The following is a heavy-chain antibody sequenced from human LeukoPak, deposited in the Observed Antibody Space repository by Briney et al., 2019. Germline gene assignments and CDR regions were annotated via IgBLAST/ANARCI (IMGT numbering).Heavy chain of an antibody. V-gene: IGHV4-34*01. CDR2: VDHRGST. D-gene: IGHD5-12*01. CDR1: GGFFSGYY. CDR3: ARSGYDWFFDY. J-gene: IGHJ4*02. Sequence: PSETLSLTCAVYGGFFSGYYWSWIRQPPGKGLEWIGEVDHRGSTNYNPSLRSRVTISVDTSKNQFSLKLTSVTAADTAVYYCARSGYDWFFDYWGQGTLVTVSS.